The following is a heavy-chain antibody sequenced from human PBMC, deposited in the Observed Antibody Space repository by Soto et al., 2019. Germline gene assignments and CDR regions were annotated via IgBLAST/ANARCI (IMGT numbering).Heavy chain of an antibody. CDR2: IVVGSGNT. Sequence: QMQLVQSGPEVKKPGTSVKVSCKASGFTFTSSAVQWVRQARGQRLEWIGWIVVGSGNTNYAQKFQERGTITRDMSTSTAYMELSSLRSEDTAVYYCAAGIAAAGTSYYYYYGMDVWGQGTTVTVSS. CDR1: GFTFTSSA. CDR3: AAGIAAAGTSYYYYYGMDV. V-gene: IGHV1-58*01. D-gene: IGHD6-13*01. J-gene: IGHJ6*02.